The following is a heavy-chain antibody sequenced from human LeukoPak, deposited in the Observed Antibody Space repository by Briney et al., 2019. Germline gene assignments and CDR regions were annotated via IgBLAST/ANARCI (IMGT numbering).Heavy chain of an antibody. D-gene: IGHD2-2*01. CDR2: IYPGDSDT. J-gene: IGHJ6*03. CDR1: GYRFTRYW. V-gene: IGHV5-51*01. CDR3: ARVVPAADYYYYYMDV. Sequence: GESLKISCKGSGYRFTRYWIGWVRQMPGKGLEWMGIIYPGDSDTRYSPSFQGQVTISADKSISTAYLQWSSLKASGTAMYYCARVVPAADYYYYYMDVWGKGTTVTVSS.